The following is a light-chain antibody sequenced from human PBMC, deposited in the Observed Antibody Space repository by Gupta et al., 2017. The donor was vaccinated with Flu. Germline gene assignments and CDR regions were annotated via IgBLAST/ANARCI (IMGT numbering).Light chain of an antibody. CDR1: SLRSYY. Sequence: QTVRITCQGDSLRSYYASWYQQKPGQAPVLVIYGKNNRPSGIPDRFSGSSSGNTASLTITGAQAEDEADYYCNSRDSSGNHRGVFGGGTKLTVL. CDR3: NSRDSSGNHRGV. CDR2: GKN. V-gene: IGLV3-19*01. J-gene: IGLJ3*02.